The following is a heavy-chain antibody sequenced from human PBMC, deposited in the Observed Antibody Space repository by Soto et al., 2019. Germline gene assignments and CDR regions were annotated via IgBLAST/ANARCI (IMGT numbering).Heavy chain of an antibody. D-gene: IGHD3-16*01. CDR2: INEYGSVI. Sequence: DVQLVESGGGLVRPGGSLRLSCAASGFTFSSYWMHWVRQVPGKGLVWVSRINEYGSVINYADSVKGRFTIFRDNSKNPLYLEMNSMRAGDAAVYYCTRDIGGRGAYWGQGTLVTVSS. J-gene: IGHJ4*02. CDR3: TRDIGGRGAY. V-gene: IGHV3-74*01. CDR1: GFTFSSYW.